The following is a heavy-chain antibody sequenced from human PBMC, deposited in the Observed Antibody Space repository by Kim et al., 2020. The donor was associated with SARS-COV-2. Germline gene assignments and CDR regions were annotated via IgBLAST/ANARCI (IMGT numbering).Heavy chain of an antibody. D-gene: IGHD2-2*01. CDR3: ARDDALSIVVVPAAPLDYYGMGV. Sequence: ASVKVSCKASGYTFTSYAMNWVRQAPGQGLEWMGWINTNTGNPTYAQGFTGRFVFSLDTSVSTAYLQICSLKAEDTAVYYCARDDALSIVVVPAAPLDYYGMGVWGQGTPVTVSS. V-gene: IGHV7-4-1*01. J-gene: IGHJ6*02. CDR2: INTNTGNP. CDR1: GYTFTSYA.